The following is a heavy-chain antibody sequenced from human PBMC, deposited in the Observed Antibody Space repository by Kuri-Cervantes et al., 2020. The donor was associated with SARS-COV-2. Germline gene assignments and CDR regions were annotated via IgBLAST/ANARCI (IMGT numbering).Heavy chain of an antibody. V-gene: IGHV1-69*06. D-gene: IGHD3-3*01. Sequence: SVKVSCKASGGTFSSYAISWVRQAPGQGLGWMGGIIPIFGTANYAQKFQGRVTITADKSTSTAYMELSSLRSEDTAVYYCARQDYDFWSGYYTTYYFDYWGQGTLVTVSS. CDR3: ARQDYDFWSGYYTTYYFDY. CDR1: GGTFSSYA. CDR2: IIPIFGTA. J-gene: IGHJ4*02.